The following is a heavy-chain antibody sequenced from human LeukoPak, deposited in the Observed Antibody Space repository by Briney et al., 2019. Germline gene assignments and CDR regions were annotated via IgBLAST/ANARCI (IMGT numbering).Heavy chain of an antibody. J-gene: IGHJ4*02. CDR3: ARDGRSGAAAGNYFDY. CDR2: ISSNGGST. D-gene: IGHD6-13*01. V-gene: IGHV3-64*01. CDR1: GLTFSSYA. Sequence: GGSLRLSCAASGLTFSSYAKSWVRQAPGKGLEYVSAISSNGGSTYYANSVKGRFTISRDNSKNTLYLQMGSLRAEDMAVYYCARDGRSGAAAGNYFDYWGQGTLVTVSS.